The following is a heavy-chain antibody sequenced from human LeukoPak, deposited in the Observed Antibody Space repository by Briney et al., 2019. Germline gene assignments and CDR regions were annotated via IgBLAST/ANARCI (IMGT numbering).Heavy chain of an antibody. CDR3: ARGGSRITMVRGVDNWFDP. D-gene: IGHD3-10*01. CDR1: GYSISSGYYY. J-gene: IGHJ5*02. V-gene: IGHV4-38-2*02. CDR2: INHSGST. Sequence: SETLSLTCTVSGYSISSGYYYWGWIRQPPGKGLEWIGEINHSGSTNYNPSLKSRVTISVDTSKNQFSLKLSSVTAADTAVYYCARGGSRITMVRGVDNWFDPWGQGTLVTVSS.